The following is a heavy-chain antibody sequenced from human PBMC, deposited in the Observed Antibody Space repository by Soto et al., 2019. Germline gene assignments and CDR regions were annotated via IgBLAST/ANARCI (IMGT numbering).Heavy chain of an antibody. V-gene: IGHV3-30-3*01. CDR3: ARELPNIAAAGNYYYYGMDV. J-gene: IGHJ6*02. CDR2: ISYDGSKK. D-gene: IGHD6-13*01. Sequence: QVQLVESGGGVVQPGRSLRLSCAASGFTFSSYAMHWVRQAPGKGLEWVAVISYDGSKKYYADSVKGRFTISRDNSKNTLYLQLNSLRGEETAVYYCARELPNIAAAGNYYYYGMDVWGQGVTVPVSS. CDR1: GFTFSSYA.